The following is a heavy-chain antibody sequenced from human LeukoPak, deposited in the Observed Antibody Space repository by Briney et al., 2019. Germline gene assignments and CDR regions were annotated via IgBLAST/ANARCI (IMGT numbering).Heavy chain of an antibody. CDR3: AKDPRGATDFDY. CDR2: ISGSGGST. CDR1: GFIFDDYA. V-gene: IGHV3-23*01. J-gene: IGHJ4*02. D-gene: IGHD2-15*01. Sequence: GGSLRLSCAASGFIFDDYAMHWVRQAPGKGLEWVSAISGSGGSTYYADSVKGRFTISRDNSKNTLYLQMNSLRAEDTAVYYCAKDPRGATDFDYWGQGTLVTVSS.